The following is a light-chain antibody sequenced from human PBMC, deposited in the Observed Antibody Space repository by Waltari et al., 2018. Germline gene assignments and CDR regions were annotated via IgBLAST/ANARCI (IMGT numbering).Light chain of an antibody. J-gene: IGLJ3*02. CDR2: SNN. Sequence: QSVLTQPPSASGTHGQRLTISCSGITPTVDSHTAYCYQQLPGTAHKLLIYSNNQRPSGVPDRVSGSKSGTSASLAISGLQSEDEADYYCAAWDDSLNGPWVFGGGTKLTVL. V-gene: IGLV1-44*01. CDR1: TPTVDSHT. CDR3: AAWDDSLNGPWV.